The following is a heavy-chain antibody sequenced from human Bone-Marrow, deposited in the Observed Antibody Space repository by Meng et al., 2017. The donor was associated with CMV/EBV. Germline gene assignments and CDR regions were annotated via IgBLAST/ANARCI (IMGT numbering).Heavy chain of an antibody. J-gene: IGHJ6*02. D-gene: IGHD4-17*01. CDR2: ISSSGSTI. CDR3: ARGATVTDYYYYGMAV. CDR1: GFTFSDYY. V-gene: IGHV3-11*01. Sequence: GSLKISCAASGFTFSDYYMTWIRQAPGKGLEWVSYISSSGSTIYYADSVKGRFTISRDNAKNSLYLQMNSLRAEDTAVYYCARGATVTDYYYYGMAVWGQGTTVTVSS.